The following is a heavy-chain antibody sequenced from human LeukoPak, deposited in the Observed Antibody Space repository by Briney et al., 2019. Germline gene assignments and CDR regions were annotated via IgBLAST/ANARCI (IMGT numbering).Heavy chain of an antibody. Sequence: SSETLSLTCAVYGGSFSGYYWSWIRQPPGKGLEWIGEINHSGSTNYNPSLKSRVTISVDTSKNQFSLKLSSVTAADTAVYYCARGGKYSRTSDFDYWGQGTLVTVSS. D-gene: IGHD6-6*01. CDR2: INHSGST. CDR3: ARGGKYSRTSDFDY. J-gene: IGHJ4*02. CDR1: GGSFSGYY. V-gene: IGHV4-34*01.